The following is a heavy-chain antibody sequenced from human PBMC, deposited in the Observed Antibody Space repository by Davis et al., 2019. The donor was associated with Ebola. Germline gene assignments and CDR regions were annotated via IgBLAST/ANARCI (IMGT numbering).Heavy chain of an antibody. V-gene: IGHV3-21*01. Sequence: GESLKISCAASGFIFSTYEMNWVRQAPGKGLEWVSSISSSSSYIYYADSVKGRFTISRDNARNSLYLQMNGLRAEDTAVYYCARDYAQIRSDYWGQGTLVTVSS. D-gene: IGHD3-16*01. J-gene: IGHJ4*02. CDR2: ISSSSSYI. CDR1: GFIFSTYE. CDR3: ARDYAQIRSDY.